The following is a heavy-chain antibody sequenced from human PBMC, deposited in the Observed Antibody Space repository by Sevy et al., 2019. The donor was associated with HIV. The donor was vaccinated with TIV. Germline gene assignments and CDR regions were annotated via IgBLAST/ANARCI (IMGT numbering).Heavy chain of an antibody. CDR3: ARDRRRDGYKRSYYYYGMDV. CDR2: IYYSGST. CDR1: GGSISSGDYY. J-gene: IGHJ6*02. Sequence: SETLSLTCTVSGGSISSGDYYWSWIRQPPGKGLEWIGYIYYSGSTYYNPSLKSRVTISVDTSKNQFSLKLSSVTAAETAVYYCARDRRRDGYKRSYYYYGMDVWGQGTTVTVSS. V-gene: IGHV4-30-4*01. D-gene: IGHD5-12*01.